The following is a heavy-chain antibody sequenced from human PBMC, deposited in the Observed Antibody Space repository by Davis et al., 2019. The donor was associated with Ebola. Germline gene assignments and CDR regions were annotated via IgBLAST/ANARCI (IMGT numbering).Heavy chain of an antibody. D-gene: IGHD3-22*01. CDR2: IRSKANSYAT. CDR3: AKDRATMIVVVIESDD. Sequence: GESLKISCAASGFTFSGSAMHWVRQASGKGLEWVGRIRSKANSYATVYAASVKGRFTISRDDSKNTLYLQMNSLRAEDTAVYYCAKDRATMIVVVIESDDWGQGTLVTVSS. J-gene: IGHJ4*02. CDR1: GFTFSGSA. V-gene: IGHV3-73*01.